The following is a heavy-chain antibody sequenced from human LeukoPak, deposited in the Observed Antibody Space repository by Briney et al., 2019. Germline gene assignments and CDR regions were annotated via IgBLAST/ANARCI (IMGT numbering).Heavy chain of an antibody. Sequence: PSQTLSLTCTVSGGSISSGSYYWSWIRQPAGKGLEWIGRIYTSGSTNYNPSLKSRVTISVDTSKNQFSLKLSSVTAADTAVYYCARAALSSGRSHRTYYFDYWGQGTLVTVSS. CDR1: GGSISSGSYY. V-gene: IGHV4-61*02. CDR2: IYTSGST. CDR3: ARAALSSGRSHRTYYFDY. D-gene: IGHD3-16*02. J-gene: IGHJ4*02.